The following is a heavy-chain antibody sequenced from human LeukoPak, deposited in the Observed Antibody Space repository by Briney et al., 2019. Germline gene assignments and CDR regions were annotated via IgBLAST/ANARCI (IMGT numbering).Heavy chain of an antibody. CDR3: ARDPVPAAPFDY. D-gene: IGHD2-2*01. CDR1: GYTFTSYY. J-gene: IGHJ4*02. CDR2: INPSGGST. Sequence: GASVKVSCKASGYTFTSYYMHWVRQAPGQGLERMGIINPSGGSTSYAQKFQGRVTMTRDTSTSTVYMELSSLRSEDTAVYYCARDPVPAAPFDYWGQGTLVTVSS. V-gene: IGHV1-46*01.